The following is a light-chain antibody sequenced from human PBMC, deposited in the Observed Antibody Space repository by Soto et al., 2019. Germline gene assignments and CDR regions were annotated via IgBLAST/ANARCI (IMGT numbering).Light chain of an antibody. CDR2: DAS. Sequence: EIVLTQSPATLSLSPGERATLSCRASQSVSSYLAWYQQKPGQAPRLLIYDASNRATDIPARFSGSGSGTQFTLTISSLEPEGFAVYYCQQRKNWPFTFGPGTKVDIK. V-gene: IGKV3-11*01. CDR3: QQRKNWPFT. CDR1: QSVSSY. J-gene: IGKJ3*01.